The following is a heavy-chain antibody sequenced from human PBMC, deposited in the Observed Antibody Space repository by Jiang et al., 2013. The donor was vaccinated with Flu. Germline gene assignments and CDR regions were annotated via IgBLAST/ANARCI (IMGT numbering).Heavy chain of an antibody. D-gene: IGHD2-15*01. CDR2: ISWNSGSI. J-gene: IGHJ3*02. Sequence: PGRSLRLSCAASGFTFDDYAMHWVRQAPGKGLEWVSGISWNSGSIGYADSVKGRFTISRDNAKNSLYLQMNSLRAEDTALYYCAKGLVVVAVPNDAFDIWGQGTMVTVSS. CDR1: GFTFDDYA. CDR3: AKGLVVVAVPNDAFDI. V-gene: IGHV3-9*01.